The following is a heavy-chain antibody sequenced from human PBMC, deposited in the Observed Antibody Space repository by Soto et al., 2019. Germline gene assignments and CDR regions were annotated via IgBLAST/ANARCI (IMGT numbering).Heavy chain of an antibody. D-gene: IGHD6-6*01. Sequence: QVQLVQSGAEVKKPGSSVKVSCKASGGTFSSYAISWVRPAPGQGLEWLGGIIPIFGTANYAQKFQGSVTITADESTSTAYMALSSLSSEDTVVYYCARGAARDAFDIWGQGTMVTVSS. CDR3: ARGAARDAFDI. V-gene: IGHV1-69*01. CDR2: IIPIFGTA. J-gene: IGHJ3*02. CDR1: GGTFSSYA.